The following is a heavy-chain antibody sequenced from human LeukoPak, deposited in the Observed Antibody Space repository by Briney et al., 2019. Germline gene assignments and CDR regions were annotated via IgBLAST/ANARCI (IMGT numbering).Heavy chain of an antibody. Sequence: SETLSLTCTVSGYSISSGSYYWSWIRQPAGKGLEWIGRIYTSGSTNYNPSLKSRVTISVDTSKNQSSLKLSSVTAADTAVYYCARTLWFGVPRAWFDPWGQGTLVTVSS. V-gene: IGHV4-61*02. D-gene: IGHD3-10*01. CDR3: ARTLWFGVPRAWFDP. J-gene: IGHJ5*02. CDR1: GYSISSGSYY. CDR2: IYTSGST.